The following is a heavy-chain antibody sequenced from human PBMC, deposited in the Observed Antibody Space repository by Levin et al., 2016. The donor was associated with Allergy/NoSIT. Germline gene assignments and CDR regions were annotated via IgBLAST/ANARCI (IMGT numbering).Heavy chain of an antibody. D-gene: IGHD2-15*01. CDR1: GFTFSSYA. CDR2: ISYDGSNK. Sequence: GGSLRLSCAASGFTFSSYAMHWVRQAPGKGLEWVAVISYDGSNKYYADSVKGRFTISRDNSKNTLYLQMNSLRAEDTAVYYCARDELLPGANWFDPWGQGTLVTVSS. J-gene: IGHJ5*02. V-gene: IGHV3-30*04. CDR3: ARDELLPGANWFDP.